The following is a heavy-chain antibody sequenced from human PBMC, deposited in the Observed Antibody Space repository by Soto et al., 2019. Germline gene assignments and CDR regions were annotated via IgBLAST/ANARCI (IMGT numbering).Heavy chain of an antibody. Sequence: PGGSLRLSSAASGFTFSSYGMHWVRQAPGKGLEWVAVIWYDGSNKYYADSVKGRFTISRDNSKNTLYLQMNSLRAEDTAVYYCAKDLGSYDSSGYYYYYYGMDVWGQGTTVTVSS. D-gene: IGHD3-22*01. CDR1: GFTFSSYG. CDR2: IWYDGSNK. J-gene: IGHJ6*02. CDR3: AKDLGSYDSSGYYYYYYGMDV. V-gene: IGHV3-30*02.